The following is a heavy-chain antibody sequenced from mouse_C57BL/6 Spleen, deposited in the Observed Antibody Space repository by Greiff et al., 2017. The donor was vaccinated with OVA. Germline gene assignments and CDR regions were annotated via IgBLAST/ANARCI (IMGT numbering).Heavy chain of an antibody. Sequence: VKVVESGPELVKPGASVKISCKASGYSFTSYYIHWVKQRPGQGLEWIGWIYPGSGNTKYNEKFKGKATLTADTSSSTAYMQLSSLTSEDSAVYYCARGELGRWYFDVWGTGTTVTVSS. CDR3: ARGELGRWYFDV. J-gene: IGHJ1*03. CDR2: IYPGSGNT. D-gene: IGHD4-1*01. V-gene: IGHV1-66*01. CDR1: GYSFTSYY.